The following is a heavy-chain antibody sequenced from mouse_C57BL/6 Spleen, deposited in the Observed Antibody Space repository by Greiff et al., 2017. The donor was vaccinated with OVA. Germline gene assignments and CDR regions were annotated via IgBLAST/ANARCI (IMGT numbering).Heavy chain of an antibody. J-gene: IGHJ1*03. CDR3: ARQEEGYGNYVWYFDV. CDR2: ISSGGSYT. V-gene: IGHV5-6*01. D-gene: IGHD2-1*01. Sequence: EVNVVESGGDLVKPGGSLKLSCAASGFTFSSYGMSWVRQTPDKRLEWVATISSGGSYTYYPDSVKGRFTISRDNAKNTLYLQMSSLKSEDTAMYYCARQEEGYGNYVWYFDVWGTGTTVTVSS. CDR1: GFTFSSYG.